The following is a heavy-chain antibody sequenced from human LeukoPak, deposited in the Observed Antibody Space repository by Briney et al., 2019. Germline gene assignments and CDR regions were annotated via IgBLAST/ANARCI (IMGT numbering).Heavy chain of an antibody. CDR2: MSGDGATT. V-gene: IGHV3-23*01. D-gene: IGHD1-26*01. J-gene: IGHJ4*02. Sequence: GGSLRLSCAASGFTFSDYGMSWGRQAPGKGLGWVSAMSGDGATTYYADSVKGRFTISRDNSKNALYLQINNLGAEDTAVYYCAKDRPGAMLYFDCWGQGTLVTVSS. CDR3: AKDRPGAMLYFDC. CDR1: GFTFSDYG.